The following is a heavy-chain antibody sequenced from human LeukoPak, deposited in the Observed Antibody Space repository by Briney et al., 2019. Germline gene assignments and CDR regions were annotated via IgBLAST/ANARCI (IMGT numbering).Heavy chain of an antibody. CDR3: ARTSRHYYGSGSNLTPWPAGMDV. D-gene: IGHD3-10*01. J-gene: IGHJ6*02. CDR2: IYYSGSST. V-gene: IGHV4-59*01. CDR1: GGSMSGFF. Sequence: SETLSLTCTVSGGSMSGFFWTWIRQPPAKELEGIGSIYYSGSSTKYNPSLKSRVTISVDTSKSQFSLKLNSATAADTAVYYCARTSRHYYGSGSNLTPWPAGMDVWGQGTTVTVSS.